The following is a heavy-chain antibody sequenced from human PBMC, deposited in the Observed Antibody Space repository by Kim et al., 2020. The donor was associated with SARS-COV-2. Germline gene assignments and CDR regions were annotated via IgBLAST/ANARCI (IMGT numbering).Heavy chain of an antibody. J-gene: IGHJ4*02. V-gene: IGHV3-64*02. CDR2: ISSNGETT. Sequence: GGSLRLSCAASGFAFSYHAMHWVRQAPGKGLEYVAAISSNGETTYYADSVKGRFTVSRDNSKNTLFLQMGRLRTEDMAVYYCAGGGDGNDATLAYWGQGTQVTVSS. CDR3: AGGGDGNDATLAY. D-gene: IGHD1-1*01. CDR1: GFAFSYHA.